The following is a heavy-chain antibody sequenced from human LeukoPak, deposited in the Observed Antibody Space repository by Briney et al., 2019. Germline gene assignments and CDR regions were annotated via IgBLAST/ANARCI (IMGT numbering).Heavy chain of an antibody. D-gene: IGHD3-9*01. CDR1: EFTFSSYG. Sequence: GRSLRLSYAASEFTFSSYGMHWVRQAPGKGLEWVAVISYDGSNQYYADSVKGRFTISRDNAKNSLYLQMNSLRAEDTAVYYCARELDYDILTGYWGSDYWGQGTLVTVSS. CDR3: ARELDYDILTGYWGSDY. J-gene: IGHJ4*02. V-gene: IGHV3-30*03. CDR2: ISYDGSNQ.